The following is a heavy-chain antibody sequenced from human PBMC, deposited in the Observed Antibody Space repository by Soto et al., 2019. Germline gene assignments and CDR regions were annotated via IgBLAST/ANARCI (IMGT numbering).Heavy chain of an antibody. V-gene: IGHV3-23*01. J-gene: IGHJ4*02. Sequence: GWSXRLSCLFSVFTFINYPITLVRQAPGKGLEWVSVISGGENTIYYADSVEGRYTISRDNSKNTLYLQMSNLRAEDTAIYYCERKPDEKYPIEKWGRGPLVTVSS. CDR3: ERKPDEKYPIEK. D-gene: IGHD2-2*02. CDR2: ISGGENTI. CDR1: VFTFINYP.